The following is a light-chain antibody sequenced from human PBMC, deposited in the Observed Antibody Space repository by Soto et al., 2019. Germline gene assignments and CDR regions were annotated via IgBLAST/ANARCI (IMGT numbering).Light chain of an antibody. Sequence: QSVLTQPPSASGSPGQSVAISCTGTSSDVGGYNYVSWYQQHPGKAPKLMIYEVNKRPSGVPDRFSGSKSGNTASLTVYGLQADDEADYYCSSSAGSSNVFGTGTKVTVL. CDR1: SSDVGGYNY. J-gene: IGLJ1*01. CDR3: SSSAGSSNV. V-gene: IGLV2-8*01. CDR2: EVN.